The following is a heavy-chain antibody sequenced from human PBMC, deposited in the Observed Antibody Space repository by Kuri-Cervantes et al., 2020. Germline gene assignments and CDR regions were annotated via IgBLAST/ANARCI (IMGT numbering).Heavy chain of an antibody. CDR2: IKTDGSST. CDR3: AKFPSGYENLVWFHP. V-gene: IGHV3-74*01. Sequence: GESLKISCVVSGFTFSSHWTHWIRQGPGKGLEWVSRIKTDGSSTNYADSVKGRFTISRDNSKNTLYLQMNSLRAEDTAVYYCAKFPSGYENLVWFHPWGQGTLVTVSS. D-gene: IGHD5-12*01. J-gene: IGHJ5*02. CDR1: GFTFSSHW.